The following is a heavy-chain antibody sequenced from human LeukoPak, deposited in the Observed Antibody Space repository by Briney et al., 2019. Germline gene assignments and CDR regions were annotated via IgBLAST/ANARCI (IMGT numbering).Heavy chain of an antibody. CDR3: ARDSLLAYYYDSSGYYVRDAFDI. V-gene: IGHV3-7*05. CDR1: GFTFNTYW. J-gene: IGHJ3*02. D-gene: IGHD3-22*01. CDR2: IKEDGSEK. Sequence: GGSLRLSCTASGFTFNTYWMTWVRQAPGKGLEWVANIKEDGSEKVYVDSLKGRFTISRDNAKNSLYLQMNSLRAEDTALYYCARDSLLAYYYDSSGYYVRDAFDIWGQGTMVTVSS.